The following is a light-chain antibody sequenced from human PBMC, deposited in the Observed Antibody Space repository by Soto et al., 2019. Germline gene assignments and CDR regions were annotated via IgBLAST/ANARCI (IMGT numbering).Light chain of an antibody. Sequence: DIQMTQSPSSLSASVGERFTITCRASQSISSYLNWYQQKPGKAPKLLIYAASSLQSGVPSRFSGSGSGTDFTLTINSLQPEDFATYYCQQGHSFPLTFGGGTKVDIK. V-gene: IGKV1-39*01. J-gene: IGKJ4*01. CDR1: QSISSY. CDR3: QQGHSFPLT. CDR2: AAS.